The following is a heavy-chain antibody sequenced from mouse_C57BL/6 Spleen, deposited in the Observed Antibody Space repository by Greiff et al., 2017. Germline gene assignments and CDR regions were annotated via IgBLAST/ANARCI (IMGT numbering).Heavy chain of an antibody. V-gene: IGHV1-82*01. CDR1: GYAFSSSW. CDR2: IYPGDGDT. CDR3: ARDYGSSLDY. J-gene: IGHJ2*01. D-gene: IGHD1-1*01. Sequence: VQLQQSGPELVKPGASVKISCKASGYAFSSSWMNWVKQRPGKGLEWIGRIYPGDGDTNYNGKFKGKATLTADKSSSTAYMQLSSLTSEDSAVYFCARDYGSSLDYGGQGTTLTVSS.